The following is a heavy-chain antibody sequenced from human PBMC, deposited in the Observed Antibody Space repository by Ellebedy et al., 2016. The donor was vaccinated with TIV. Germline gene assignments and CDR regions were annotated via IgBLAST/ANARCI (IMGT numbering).Heavy chain of an antibody. CDR3: ARERWYYDFWSGHNWFDP. CDR2: IYSGGST. CDR1: GFTVSSNY. Sequence: GESLKISXAASGFTVSSNYLSWARPAPGEGLEWVSVIYSGGSTYYADSVKGRFTISRDNSKNTLYLQMNSLRAEDTAVSYSARERWYYDFWSGHNWFDPWGQGTLVTVSS. J-gene: IGHJ5*02. V-gene: IGHV3-53*01. D-gene: IGHD3-3*01.